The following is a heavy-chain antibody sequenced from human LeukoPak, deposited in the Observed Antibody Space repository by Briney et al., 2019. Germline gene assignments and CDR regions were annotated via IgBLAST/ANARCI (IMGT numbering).Heavy chain of an antibody. CDR1: GYTFTSHG. D-gene: IGHD6-19*01. V-gene: IGHV1-18*01. J-gene: IGHJ4*02. CDR3: ARDSYSSAWGLYYSDY. CDR2: ISAYSGNT. Sequence: ASVKVSCKASGYTFTSHGISWVRQAPGQGLEWMGWISAYSGNTNYAQNLQGRVTMTTDTSTSTAYMELRSLRSDDTAVYYCARDSYSSAWGLYYSDYWGQGTLVTVSS.